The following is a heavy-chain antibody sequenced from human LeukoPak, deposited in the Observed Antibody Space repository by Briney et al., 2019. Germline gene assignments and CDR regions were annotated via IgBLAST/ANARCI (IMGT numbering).Heavy chain of an antibody. CDR1: GLTFTNAW. CDR2: IKSKTEGGTV. Sequence: PGGSLRLSCAVSGLTFTNAWMSWVRQAPGKGLEWVGRIKSKTEGGTVEYAAPVKGRFTVLRDDSRNILYLQMNSLKPEDTAAYYCTTYMVRGTSLYGMDVWGQGTTVTVSS. V-gene: IGHV3-15*01. J-gene: IGHJ6*02. D-gene: IGHD3-10*01. CDR3: TTYMVRGTSLYGMDV.